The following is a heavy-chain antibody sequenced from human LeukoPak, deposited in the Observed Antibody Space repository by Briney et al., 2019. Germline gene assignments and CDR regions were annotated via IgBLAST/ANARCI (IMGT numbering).Heavy chain of an antibody. V-gene: IGHV3-74*01. CDR3: GSDTVLGY. Sequence: GGSLRLSCAASGFTFSTYWMHWVRQAPGKGLVWVSSINGDGSSTFYADSVKGRFTISRDNAKNTVYLQMNSLRGEDTAVYYCGSDTVLGYWGQGTLVTASS. D-gene: IGHD5-18*01. J-gene: IGHJ4*02. CDR2: INGDGSST. CDR1: GFTFSTYW.